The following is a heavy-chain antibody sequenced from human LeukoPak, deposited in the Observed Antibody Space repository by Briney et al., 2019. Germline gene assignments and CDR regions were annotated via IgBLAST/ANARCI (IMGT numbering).Heavy chain of an antibody. V-gene: IGHV6-1*01. Sequence: SQTLSLTCAISGDSVSSNSAAWNWLRQSPSRGLEWLGRTYYRSKWYNDYAVSVKSRITINPDTSKNQFSLQLNSVTPEDTAVYYCAREAYYYDSSGPHDAFDIWGQGTMVTVSS. CDR3: AREAYYYDSSGPHDAFDI. CDR2: TYYRSKWYN. CDR1: GDSVSSNSAA. J-gene: IGHJ3*02. D-gene: IGHD3-22*01.